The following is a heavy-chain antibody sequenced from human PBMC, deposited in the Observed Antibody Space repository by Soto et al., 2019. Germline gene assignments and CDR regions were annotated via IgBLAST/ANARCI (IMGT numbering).Heavy chain of an antibody. D-gene: IGHD3-16*01. CDR3: AREERAGGGFYFDY. CDR2: IYHSGST. J-gene: IGHJ4*02. V-gene: IGHV4-4*02. CDR1: SGSISSSNW. Sequence: QVQLQESGPGLVKPSGTLSLTCAVSSGSISSSNWWSWVRQPPGKGLEWIGEIYHSGSTNYNPSLRGRATIQVDKSKNQYSLKLGAVPAADTAVYYCAREERAGGGFYFDYWGQGTLVTVSS.